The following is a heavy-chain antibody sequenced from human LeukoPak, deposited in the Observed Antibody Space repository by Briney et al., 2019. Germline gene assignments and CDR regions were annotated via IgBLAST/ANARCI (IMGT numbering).Heavy chain of an antibody. J-gene: IGHJ4*02. Sequence: SETLSLTCTVSGGSISSYYWSWIRQPPGKGVEWVGYIYYTGSTNYNPSLKSRVTISVDTSKNQFSLRLSSVTPADTAVYICARGRDGYNYDFDYWGQGTLVTVSS. CDR3: ARGRDGYNYDFDY. V-gene: IGHV4-59*01. D-gene: IGHD5-24*01. CDR2: IYYTGST. CDR1: GGSISSYY.